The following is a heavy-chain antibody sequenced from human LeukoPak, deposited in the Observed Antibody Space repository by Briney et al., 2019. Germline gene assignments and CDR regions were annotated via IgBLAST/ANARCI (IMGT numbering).Heavy chain of an antibody. Sequence: ASVKVSCRASGYTFTSYGISWVRQAPGQGLEWMGWISAYNGNTNYAQKLQGRVTMTTDTSTSTAYMELRSLRSDDTAVYYCARDPGFGIAAAPLTADIYGMDVWGQGTTVTVSS. D-gene: IGHD6-13*01. CDR1: GYTFTSYG. CDR2: ISAYNGNT. J-gene: IGHJ6*02. CDR3: ARDPGFGIAAAPLTADIYGMDV. V-gene: IGHV1-18*01.